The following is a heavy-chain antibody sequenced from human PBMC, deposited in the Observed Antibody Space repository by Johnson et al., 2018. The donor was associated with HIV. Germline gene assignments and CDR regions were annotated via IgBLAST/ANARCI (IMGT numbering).Heavy chain of an antibody. Sequence: VQVVESGGGVVQPGRSLRLSCAASGFTFDDYAMHWVRQAPGTGLEWVSGISWNSGSIGYADSVKGRFTISRDNAKTSLYLQMNSLRAEDTALYYCTSKVRYAFDIWGQGTMVTVSS. CDR1: GFTFDDYA. J-gene: IGHJ3*02. CDR2: ISWNSGSI. V-gene: IGHV3-9*01. CDR3: TSKVRYAFDI.